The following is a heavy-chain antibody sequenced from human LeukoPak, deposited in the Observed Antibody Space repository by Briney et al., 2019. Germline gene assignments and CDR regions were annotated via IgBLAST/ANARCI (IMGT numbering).Heavy chain of an antibody. CDR1: GFTFSSYW. V-gene: IGHV3-7*01. D-gene: IGHD6-19*01. CDR3: ARVRRIAVAGTFDY. J-gene: IGHJ4*02. Sequence: GGSLRPSCAASGFTFSSYWMSWVRQAPGKGLEWVANIKQDGSEKYYVDSVKGRSTISRDNAKNSLYLQMNSLRAEDTAVYYCARVRRIAVAGTFDYWGQGTLVTVSS. CDR2: IKQDGSEK.